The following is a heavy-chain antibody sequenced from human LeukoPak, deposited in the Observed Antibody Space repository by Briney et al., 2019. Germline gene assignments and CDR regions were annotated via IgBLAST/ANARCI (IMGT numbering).Heavy chain of an antibody. CDR2: INPNSGGT. D-gene: IGHD2-2*01. J-gene: IGHJ4*02. CDR3: ARDHCSSTSCLVMDY. Sequence: GASVKVSCKASGYTFTGYYMHWVRQAPGQGLEWMGWINPNSGGTNYAQKFQGWVTMTRDTSISTAYMELSRLRSDDTAAYYYARDHCSSTSCLVMDYWGQGTLVTVSS. CDR1: GYTFTGYY. V-gene: IGHV1-2*04.